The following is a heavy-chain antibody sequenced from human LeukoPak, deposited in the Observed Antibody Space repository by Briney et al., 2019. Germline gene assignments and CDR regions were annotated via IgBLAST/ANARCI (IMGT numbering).Heavy chain of an antibody. V-gene: IGHV3-23*01. J-gene: IGHJ4*02. CDR1: GFTFSSYA. D-gene: IGHD3-16*01. Sequence: PGGSLRLSCAASGFTFSSYAMSWVRQAPGKGLEWVSAISGSGGSTYYADSVKGRFTISRDNAKNSLYLQMNSLRAEDTAVYYCARASRLLDYWGQGTLVTVSS. CDR3: ARASRLLDY. CDR2: ISGSGGST.